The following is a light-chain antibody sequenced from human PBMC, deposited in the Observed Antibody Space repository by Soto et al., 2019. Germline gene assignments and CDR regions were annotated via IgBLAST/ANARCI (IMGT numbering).Light chain of an antibody. CDR2: GAS. CDR1: QSVRSTY. Sequence: EIVLTQSPGILSLSPGERATLSCRASQSVRSTYLAWYQQKPGQAPRLLSHGASSRATGIPDRFSGSGSGTDFTLTISRLEREDVSVYYCQYYSSSLSITFGQGTRLDIK. V-gene: IGKV3-20*01. J-gene: IGKJ5*01. CDR3: QYYSSSLSIT.